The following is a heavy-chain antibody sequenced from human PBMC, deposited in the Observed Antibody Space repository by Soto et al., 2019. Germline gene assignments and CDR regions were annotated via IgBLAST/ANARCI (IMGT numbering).Heavy chain of an antibody. CDR3: ARDQRADYDYVWGSYRFRWFDP. V-gene: IGHV4-4*07. J-gene: IGHJ5*02. CDR1: GGSISSYY. CDR2: IYTSGST. D-gene: IGHD3-16*02. Sequence: QVQLQESGPGLVKPSETLSLTCTVSGGSISSYYWSWIRQPAGKGLEWIGRIYTSGSTNYNPSLKSRVTMSVDTSKNQFSLKLSSVTAADTVGYYCARDQRADYDYVWGSYRFRWFDPWGQGTLVTVSS.